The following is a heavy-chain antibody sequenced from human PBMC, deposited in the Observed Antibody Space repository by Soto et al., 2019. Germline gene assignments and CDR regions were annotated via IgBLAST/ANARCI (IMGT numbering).Heavy chain of an antibody. J-gene: IGHJ4*02. Sequence: SETLSLTCTVSGGSISGDRWNWIRQPAGKGLEWIAYVSSSGSTKYNPSLKSRVTISIDTTKNQFSLRLSSVTAADTAVYYCARQRTSVVTQAYFDVWGLGYLVTV. CDR2: VSSSGST. CDR3: ARQRTSVVTQAYFDV. V-gene: IGHV4-59*01. CDR1: GGSISGDR. D-gene: IGHD2-21*02.